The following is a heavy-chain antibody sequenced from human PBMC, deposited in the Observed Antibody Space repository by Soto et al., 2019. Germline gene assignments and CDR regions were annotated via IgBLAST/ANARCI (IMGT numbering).Heavy chain of an antibody. CDR3: ARLKGRYSSGWWGDYFDY. CDR1: GGSISSSSYY. D-gene: IGHD6-19*01. V-gene: IGHV4-39*01. Sequence: QLQLQESGPGLVKPSETLSLTCTVSGGSISSSSYYWGWIRQPPGKGLEWIGSIYYSGSTYYNPSLKSRVTISVDTSKNQFSLKLSSVTAADTAVYYCARLKGRYSSGWWGDYFDYWGQGTLVTVSS. J-gene: IGHJ4*02. CDR2: IYYSGST.